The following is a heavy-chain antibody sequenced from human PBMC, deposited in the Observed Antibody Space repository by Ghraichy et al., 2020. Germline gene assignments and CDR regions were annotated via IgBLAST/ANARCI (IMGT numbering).Heavy chain of an antibody. D-gene: IGHD3-9*01. J-gene: IGHJ4*02. CDR2: ISYSGST. V-gene: IGHV4-59*08. CDR1: GGSISSYY. CDR3: ARQRYDILTGYPILDY. Sequence: SETLSLTCTVSGGSISSYYWNWFRQPPGKGLEWLGYISYSGSTNYIPSLKSRVTMSVDTSKNQFSLKLSSVTAADTAVYFCARQRYDILTGYPILDYWGQGTLVTVSS.